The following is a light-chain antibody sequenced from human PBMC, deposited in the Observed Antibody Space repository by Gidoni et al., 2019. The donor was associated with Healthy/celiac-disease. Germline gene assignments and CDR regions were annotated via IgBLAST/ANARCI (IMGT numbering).Light chain of an antibody. Sequence: EIVMTQSPATLSVSPGERATLSCRASQSVSSHLACYQQKPGQAPRLLIYGASTRATGIPARFSGSGSGTESTLTISRLQSEDFSVYYCQQYNIWPPTFGQGTKVEIK. CDR2: GAS. CDR3: QQYNIWPPT. J-gene: IGKJ1*01. V-gene: IGKV3-15*01. CDR1: QSVSSH.